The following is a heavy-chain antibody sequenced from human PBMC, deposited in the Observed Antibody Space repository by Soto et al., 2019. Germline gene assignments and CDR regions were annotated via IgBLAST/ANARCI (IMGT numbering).Heavy chain of an antibody. CDR2: ISFDGSNK. D-gene: IGHD6-19*01. CDR1: GFTFSHYG. CDR3: AKAPAVAGVSLMNYYYYGVGV. V-gene: IGHV3-30*18. J-gene: IGHJ6*02. Sequence: PGGSLRLSCAASGFTFSHYGMHWVRQAPGKGLEWVAVISFDGSNKYYADSVKGRFTISRDNSKNTLSLQMNSLRADDTAVFYCAKAPAVAGVSLMNYYYYGVGVWGQGTTVTVSS.